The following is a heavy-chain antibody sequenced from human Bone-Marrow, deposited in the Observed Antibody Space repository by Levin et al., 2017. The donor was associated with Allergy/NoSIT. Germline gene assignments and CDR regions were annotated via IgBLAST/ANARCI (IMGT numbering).Heavy chain of an antibody. J-gene: IGHJ6*02. CDR3: ARHWNFQGASDYYSYYGMDV. CDR2: IHYSGST. CDR1: GGSIISSAYY. Sequence: SETLSLTCTVSGGSIISSAYYWGWIRQPPGTGLEWIGSIHYSGSTYYNPSLTPLKSRVTISVDTSKNQFSLNLRSVTAADTAVYSCARHWNFQGASDYYSYYGMDVWGQGTTVTVSS. D-gene: IGHD1-7*01. V-gene: IGHV4-39*01.